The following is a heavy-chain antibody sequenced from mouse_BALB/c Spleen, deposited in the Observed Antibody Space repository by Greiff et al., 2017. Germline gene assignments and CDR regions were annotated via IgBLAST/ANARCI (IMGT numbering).Heavy chain of an antibody. D-gene: IGHD4-1*01. CDR2: IWAGGST. CDR3: ARDRTGSFGY. J-gene: IGHJ2*01. V-gene: IGHV2-9*02. CDR1: GFSLTSYG. Sequence: VQLVESGPGLVAPSQSLSITCTVSGFSLTSYGVHWVRQPPGKGLEWLGVIWAGGSTNYNSALMSRLSISKDNSKSQVFLKMNSLQTDDTAMYYCARDRTGSFGYWGQGTTLTVSS.